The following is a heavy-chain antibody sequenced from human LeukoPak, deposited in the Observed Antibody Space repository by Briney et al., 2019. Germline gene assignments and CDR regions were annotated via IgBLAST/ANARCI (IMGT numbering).Heavy chain of an antibody. V-gene: IGHV4-31*03. J-gene: IGHJ4*02. D-gene: IGHD3-16*01. Sequence: TPSQTLSLTCTVSGGSISSGGYYWSWVRQHPGKGLEWIGYIYYSGSTNYNPSLKSRVTISEDTSKSQFSLKLSSVTAADTAVYYCAAGGKVDYWGQGTLVTVSS. CDR3: AAGGKVDY. CDR1: GGSISSGGYY. CDR2: IYYSGST.